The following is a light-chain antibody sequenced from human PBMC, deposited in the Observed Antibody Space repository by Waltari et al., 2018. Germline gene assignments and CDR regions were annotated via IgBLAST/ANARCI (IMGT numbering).Light chain of an antibody. CDR3: QQHGSSLT. J-gene: IGKJ3*01. Sequence: EIVLTQSPGTLSLSPGERATLSCRASQSVSSSFLVWYQQKPGQAPRLLIYGASTRATGIPDRFSGSGSGTDFILTISRLEPEDFAVYYCQQHGSSLTFGPGTKVDIK. V-gene: IGKV3-20*01. CDR2: GAS. CDR1: QSVSSSF.